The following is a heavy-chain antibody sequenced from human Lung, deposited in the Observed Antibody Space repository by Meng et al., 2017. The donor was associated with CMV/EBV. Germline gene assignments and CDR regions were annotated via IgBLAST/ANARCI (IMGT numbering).Heavy chain of an antibody. V-gene: IGHV3-48*04. Sequence: GGSLRLXCAASGFTFSSYSMNWVRQAPGKGLEWVSYISSSSSTIYYADSVKGRFTISRDNAKNSLYLQMNSLRAEDTAVYYCARDFPTDDFWSGYYPGYYGMDVWGQGTTVTVSS. J-gene: IGHJ6*01. CDR1: GFTFSSYS. CDR3: ARDFPTDDFWSGYYPGYYGMDV. CDR2: ISSSSSTI. D-gene: IGHD3-3*01.